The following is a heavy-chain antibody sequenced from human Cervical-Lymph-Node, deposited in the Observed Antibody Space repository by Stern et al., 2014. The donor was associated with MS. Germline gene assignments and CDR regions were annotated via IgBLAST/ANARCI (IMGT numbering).Heavy chain of an antibody. CDR2: ISSRDGTI. CDR1: GFIFSDYY. V-gene: IGHV3-11*01. Sequence: EQLVESGGGLVKPGGSLRLSCAASGFIFSDYYMNWIRQAPGKGLEWLSYISSRDGTIYYADSVKGRFTISRDNAKKSLYLHMNSLRAEDTAVYYCARAGGSEDDFWGQGTLVTVSS. CDR3: ARAGGSEDDF. J-gene: IGHJ4*02. D-gene: IGHD3-10*01.